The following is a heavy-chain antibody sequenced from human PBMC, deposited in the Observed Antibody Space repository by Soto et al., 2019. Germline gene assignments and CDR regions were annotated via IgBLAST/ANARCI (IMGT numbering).Heavy chain of an antibody. CDR2: IYHSGNT. J-gene: IGHJ5*02. V-gene: IGHV4-4*02. D-gene: IGHD1-26*01. CDR1: GGSISSNNW. Sequence: SETLSLTCAVSGGSISSNNWWSWVRQPPGKGLEWIGEIYHSGNTNYNPPLKSRVTISVDKSKNQFSLKLRSVTAADTAVYYCAKKTWDPPRWFDPWGQGTLVTVSS. CDR3: AKKTWDPPRWFDP.